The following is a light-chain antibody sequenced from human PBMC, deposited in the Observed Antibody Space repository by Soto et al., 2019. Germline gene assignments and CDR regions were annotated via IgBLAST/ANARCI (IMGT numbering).Light chain of an antibody. J-gene: IGKJ1*01. CDR3: QQYGSSPQT. CDR1: QSVSSSY. V-gene: IGKV3-20*01. CDR2: GAS. Sequence: IVLPQSHGTLSLSPGERATLSCRASQSVSSSYLAWYQQKPGQAPRLLIYGASSRATGIPDRFSGSGSGTDFTLTISRLEPEDFAVYYCQQYGSSPQTFGQGTKVDIK.